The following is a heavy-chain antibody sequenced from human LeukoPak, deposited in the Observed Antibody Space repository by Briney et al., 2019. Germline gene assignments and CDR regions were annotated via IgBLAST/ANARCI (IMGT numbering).Heavy chain of an antibody. Sequence: GGSLRLSCAAPGFTFDDYAMHWVRQAPGKGLEWVSGISWNSGSIGYADSVKGRFTISRDNTKNSLYLQMNSLRIEDTALYYCTKGSYGHLIDSWGQGTMVTVSS. CDR1: GFTFDDYA. CDR3: TKGSYGHLIDS. D-gene: IGHD3-10*01. CDR2: ISWNSGSI. V-gene: IGHV3-9*01. J-gene: IGHJ4*02.